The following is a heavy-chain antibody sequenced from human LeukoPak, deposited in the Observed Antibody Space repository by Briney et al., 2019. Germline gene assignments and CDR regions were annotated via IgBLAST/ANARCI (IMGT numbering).Heavy chain of an antibody. CDR2: IYTSGST. D-gene: IGHD5-12*01. CDR3: ARAGRAGYLFDY. CDR1: GGSISSYY. Sequence: SETLSLTCTVFGGSISSYYWSWIRQPPGKGLEWIGYIYTSGSTNYNPSLKSRVTISVDTSKNQFSLKLSSVTAADTAVYYCARAGRAGYLFDYWGQGTLVTVSS. V-gene: IGHV4-4*09. J-gene: IGHJ4*02.